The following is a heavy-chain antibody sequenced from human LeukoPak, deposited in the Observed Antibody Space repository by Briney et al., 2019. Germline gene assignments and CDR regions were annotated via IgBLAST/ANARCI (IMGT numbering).Heavy chain of an antibody. CDR1: GFTFNNYA. J-gene: IGHJ4*02. Sequence: PGGSLRLSCAASGFTFNNYAMNWVRQPPGKGLEWVSIISGSGDSTYYADSVKGRFTISRDNSRNTLYLQMSSLRAEDTAVYYCARVLQWEHIDYWGQGTLVTVSS. D-gene: IGHD5-24*01. CDR2: ISGSGDST. CDR3: ARVLQWEHIDY. V-gene: IGHV3-23*01.